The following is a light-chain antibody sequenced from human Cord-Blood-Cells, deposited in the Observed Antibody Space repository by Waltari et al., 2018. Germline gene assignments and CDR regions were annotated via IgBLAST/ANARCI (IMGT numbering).Light chain of an antibody. CDR2: KAS. CDR3: QQYNSYSYT. J-gene: IGKJ2*01. CDR1: QSISSW. V-gene: IGKV1-5*03. Sequence: DIQMTQSPSTLSASVGDRVTITCRASQSISSWLARYQKKPGKAPKLLIYKASSLESGVPSRFSGSGSGTEFTLTISSLQPDDFATYYCQQYNSYSYTFGQGTKLEIK.